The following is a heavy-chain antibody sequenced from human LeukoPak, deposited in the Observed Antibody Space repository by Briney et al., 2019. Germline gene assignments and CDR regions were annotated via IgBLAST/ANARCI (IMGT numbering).Heavy chain of an antibody. Sequence: GGSLRLSCAASGFTVSSNYMSWVRQAPGKGLEWVSVIYSGGSTYYADSAKGRFTISRDNSKNTLYLQMNSLRAEDTAVYYCARDRTYYDILTHDWYFDLWGRGTLVTVSS. D-gene: IGHD3-9*01. CDR2: IYSGGST. J-gene: IGHJ2*01. CDR3: ARDRTYYDILTHDWYFDL. V-gene: IGHV3-66*01. CDR1: GFTVSSNY.